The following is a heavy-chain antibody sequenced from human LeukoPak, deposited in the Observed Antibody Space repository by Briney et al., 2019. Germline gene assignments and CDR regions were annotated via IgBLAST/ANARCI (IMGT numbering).Heavy chain of an antibody. Sequence: SETLSLTCTVSGGSISSYYWNWIRQPPGKGLEWIGYIYYSGSTNYNPSLKSRVTISVDTSKNQFSLKLSSVTAADTAVYYCARDPVTRGYYSGMDVWDQGTTVTVSS. D-gene: IGHD6-13*01. CDR1: GGSISSYY. V-gene: IGHV4-59*01. J-gene: IGHJ6*02. CDR3: ARDPVTRGYYSGMDV. CDR2: IYYSGST.